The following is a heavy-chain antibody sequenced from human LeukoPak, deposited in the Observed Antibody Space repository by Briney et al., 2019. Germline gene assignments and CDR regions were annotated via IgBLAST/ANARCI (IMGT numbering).Heavy chain of an antibody. CDR3: VRQKKSHGNFDY. Sequence: GGSLRLSCAASGFTFSDHAIHWVRQAPGKGLEWVSAVGIAADTFYPGSVKGRFTISRENAKNSLYLQMNSLRVEDTAVYYCVRQKKSHGNFDYWGQGTLVTVSS. CDR1: GFTFSDHA. D-gene: IGHD1-26*01. V-gene: IGHV3-13*01. J-gene: IGHJ4*02. CDR2: VGIAADT.